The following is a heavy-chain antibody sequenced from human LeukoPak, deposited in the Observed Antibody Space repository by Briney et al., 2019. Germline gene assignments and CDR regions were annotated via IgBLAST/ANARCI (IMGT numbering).Heavy chain of an antibody. CDR2: ISSSSSYI. CDR1: GFTFSSYS. V-gene: IGHV3-21*01. D-gene: IGHD2-2*01. CDR3: ARDRFYCSSTSCGVDY. J-gene: IGHJ4*02. Sequence: GGSLRLSCAASGFTFSSYSMNWVRQAPGKGLEWVSSISSSSSYIYYADSVKGRFTISRDNAKNSLYLQMNSLRAEDTAVYYCARDRFYCSSTSCGVDYWGQGTLVTVSS.